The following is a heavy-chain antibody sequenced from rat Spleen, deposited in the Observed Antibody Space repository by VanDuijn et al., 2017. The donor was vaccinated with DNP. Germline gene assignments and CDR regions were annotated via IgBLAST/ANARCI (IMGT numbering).Heavy chain of an antibody. Sequence: EVQLVESGGGLVQPGGSMKLSCAASGIIFSDCDMAWVRQAPKKGLEWVATITYDASRTFYRDSVKGRFTISRDNAKSTLYLQMNSLRSEDTATYYCTRWSYWGQGVMVTVSS. D-gene: IGHD1-12*02. CDR3: TRWSY. CDR2: ITYDASRT. V-gene: IGHV5S10*01. J-gene: IGHJ2*01. CDR1: GIIFSDCD.